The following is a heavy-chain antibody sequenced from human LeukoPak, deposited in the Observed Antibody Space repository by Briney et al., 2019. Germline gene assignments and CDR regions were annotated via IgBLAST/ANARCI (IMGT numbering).Heavy chain of an antibody. Sequence: GGSLRLSCAASGFAFSNAWMSWVRQAPGKGLEWVGRIKSKTDGGTTDYAAPVKGRFTISRDDSKNTLYLQMNSLKTEDTAVYYCTTESILWWCSIDYWGQGTLVTVSS. CDR3: TTESILWWCSIDY. D-gene: IGHD2-21*01. CDR1: GFAFSNAW. CDR2: IKSKTDGGTT. J-gene: IGHJ4*02. V-gene: IGHV3-15*01.